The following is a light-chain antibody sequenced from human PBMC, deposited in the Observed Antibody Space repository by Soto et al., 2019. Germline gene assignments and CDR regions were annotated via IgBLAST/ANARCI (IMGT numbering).Light chain of an antibody. CDR2: DAS. CDR1: QSVSTR. Sequence: DIQMTQSPSSLSASVGDRVTIICRASQSVSTRLAWYQQKPGKAPKVLIYDASSWAGGVPSRFTGSGSGTEFTLTINSLQPDDFATYHCQQYSFYPLTFGGGTKVDIK. J-gene: IGKJ4*01. V-gene: IGKV1-5*02. CDR3: QQYSFYPLT.